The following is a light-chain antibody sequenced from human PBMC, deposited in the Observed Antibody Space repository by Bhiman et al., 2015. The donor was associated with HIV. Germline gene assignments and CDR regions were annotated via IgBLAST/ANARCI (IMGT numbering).Light chain of an antibody. CDR3: QAWDSDTLV. J-gene: IGLJ3*02. CDR1: SGSIASNY. Sequence: NFMLTQPHSVSESPGKTVTIPCTRSSGSIASNYVQWYQQRPGSSPTTVIYEDNQRPSGVPDRFSGSIDSSSNSASLTISGLKTEDEADYYCQAWDSDTLVFGGGTKLTVL. V-gene: IGLV6-57*01. CDR2: EDN.